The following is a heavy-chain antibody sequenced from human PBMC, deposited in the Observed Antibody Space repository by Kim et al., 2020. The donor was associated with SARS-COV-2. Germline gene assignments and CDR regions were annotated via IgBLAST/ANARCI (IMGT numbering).Heavy chain of an antibody. CDR1: GYTFTSYA. CDR2: INAGNGNT. V-gene: IGHV1-3*01. J-gene: IGHJ3*02. CDR3: VRVSESPSAAAGTGDAFDI. D-gene: IGHD6-13*01. Sequence: ASVKVSCKASGYTFTSYAMHWVRQAPGQRLEWMGWINAGNGNTKYSQKFQGRVTITRDTSASTAYMELSSLRSEDTAVYYCVRVSESPSAAAGTGDAFDIWGQGTMVTVSS.